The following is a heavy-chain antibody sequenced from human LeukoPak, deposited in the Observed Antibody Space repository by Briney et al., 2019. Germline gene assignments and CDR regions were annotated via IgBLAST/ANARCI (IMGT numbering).Heavy chain of an antibody. J-gene: IGHJ4*02. Sequence: GSLRLSCAASGFIFTSYSMNWVRQPPGKGLEWIGSIYYSGSTYYNPSLKSRVTISVDTSKNQFSLKLSSVTAADTAVYYCARVSCSGGSCYSSYDYWGQGTLVSVSS. CDR2: IYYSGST. V-gene: IGHV4-38-2*01. CDR3: ARVSCSGGSCYSSYDY. CDR1: GFIFTSYS. D-gene: IGHD2-15*01.